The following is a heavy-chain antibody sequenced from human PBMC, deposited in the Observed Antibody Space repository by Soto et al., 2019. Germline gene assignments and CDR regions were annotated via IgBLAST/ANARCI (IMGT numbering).Heavy chain of an antibody. V-gene: IGHV1-69*01. CDR2: VIPGLSIT. J-gene: IGHJ6*02. CDR1: GGTFSSYT. D-gene: IGHD2-15*01. CDR3: ASRRSFYYDMDV. Sequence: QVQLVQSGAEVKKTGSSVKVSCKASGGTFSSYTISWVRQAPGQGLEWMGGVIPGLSITNYAQKFQDRVTITADESTTTAYMELSSLSSDDTAVYYCASRRSFYYDMDVWGQGTPVTVSS.